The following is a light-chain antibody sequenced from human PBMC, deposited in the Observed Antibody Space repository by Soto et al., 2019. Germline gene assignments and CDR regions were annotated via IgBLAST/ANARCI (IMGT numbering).Light chain of an antibody. CDR2: EVS. CDR1: SSDVGGYNY. V-gene: IGLV2-14*03. Sequence: QSALTQPASVSGSPGQSITISCTGTSSDVGGYNYVCWYQQHPGKAPKLIISEVSDRPSGISPRFTGSKSGNVASLTISGLQTEDEADYFCSSYTTTSTLVFGGGTKLTVL. J-gene: IGLJ2*01. CDR3: SSYTTTSTLV.